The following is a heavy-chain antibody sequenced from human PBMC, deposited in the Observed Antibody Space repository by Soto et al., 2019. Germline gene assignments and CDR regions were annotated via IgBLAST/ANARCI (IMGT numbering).Heavy chain of an antibody. V-gene: IGHV1-3*01. CDR1: GYTFTRYT. D-gene: IGHD2-15*01. CDR3: AGGIATGQLDP. CDR2: INPDNGNT. Sequence: QVQLVQSGAEVKKPGASVKISCKASGYTFTRYTMNWVRQAPGQRLEWMGWINPDNGNTKSSQKFQDRVIITRDTSASTAYMDLSSLRSEDTAVYYCAGGIATGQLDPWGQGTVVTVSS. J-gene: IGHJ5*02.